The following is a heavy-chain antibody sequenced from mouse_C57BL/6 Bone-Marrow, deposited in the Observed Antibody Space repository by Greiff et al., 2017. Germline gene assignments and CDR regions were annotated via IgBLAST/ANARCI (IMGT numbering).Heavy chain of an antibody. CDR1: GYTFTSYG. J-gene: IGHJ4*01. V-gene: IGHV1-81*01. D-gene: IGHD3-3*01. CDR3: ARRRRAMDY. Sequence: QVQLQQSGAELARPGASVKLSCKASGYTFTSYGISWVKQRTGQGLEWIGEIYPRSGNPYYNEKFTGKATLTADNSSSTAYMELGSLTSEDAAVYFCARRRRAMDYWGQGTSVTVSS. CDR2: IYPRSGNP.